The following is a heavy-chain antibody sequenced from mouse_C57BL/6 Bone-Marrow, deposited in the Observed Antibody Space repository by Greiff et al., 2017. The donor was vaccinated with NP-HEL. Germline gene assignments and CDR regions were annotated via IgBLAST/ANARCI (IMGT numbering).Heavy chain of an antibody. J-gene: IGHJ3*01. CDR1: GYTFTSYW. Sequence: VQLQQPGAELVMPGASVKLSCKASGYTFTSYWMHWVKQRPGQGLEWIGEIDPSDSYTNYNQKFKGKSTLTVDKSSSTAYMQLSSLTSEDSAVYYCARWGGVYDYDVWFAYWGQGTLVTVSA. CDR2: IDPSDSYT. CDR3: ARWGGVYDYDVWFAY. D-gene: IGHD2-4*01. V-gene: IGHV1-69*01.